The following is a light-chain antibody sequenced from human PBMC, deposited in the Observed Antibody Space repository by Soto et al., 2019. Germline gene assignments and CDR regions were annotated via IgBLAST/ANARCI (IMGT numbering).Light chain of an antibody. Sequence: QSALTQPASVSGAPGQSITISCTGTSSDVGGYNYVYWYQQHPVKAPKLMIYDVSNRPSGVSNRFSGSKSGNTAFLTISGLQAEDEADYFSSSYTSSSTVVFGGGTKVTVL. CDR3: SSYTSSSTVV. J-gene: IGLJ2*01. CDR2: DVS. CDR1: SSDVGGYNY. V-gene: IGLV2-14*01.